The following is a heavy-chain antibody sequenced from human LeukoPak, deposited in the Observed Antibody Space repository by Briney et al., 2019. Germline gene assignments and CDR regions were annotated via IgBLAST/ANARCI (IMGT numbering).Heavy chain of an antibody. V-gene: IGHV4-39*01. CDR1: GGSISSSSYY. Sequence: SETLSLTCTVSGGSISSSSYYWGWIRQPPGKGLEWIGSIYYSGSTYYNPSLKSRVTISVDTSKNQFSLKLSSVTAADTAVYYCARVPSTVTKGYFDYWGQGTLVTVSS. CDR2: IYYSGST. D-gene: IGHD4-17*01. J-gene: IGHJ4*02. CDR3: ARVPSTVTKGYFDY.